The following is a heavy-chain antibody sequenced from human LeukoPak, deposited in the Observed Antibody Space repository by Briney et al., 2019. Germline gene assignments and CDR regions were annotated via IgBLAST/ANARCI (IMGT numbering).Heavy chain of an antibody. CDR1: GFTFSSYG. V-gene: IGHV3-30*18. D-gene: IGHD2-21*02. J-gene: IGHJ4*02. CDR2: ISYDGSNK. CDR3: AKDRGDIVVVTAILYELDY. Sequence: SGGSLRLSCAASGFTFSSYGMHWVRQAPGKGLEWVAVISYDGSNKYYADSVKGRFTISRDNSKNTLYLQMNSLRAEDTAVYYCAKDRGDIVVVTAILYELDYWGQETLVTVSS.